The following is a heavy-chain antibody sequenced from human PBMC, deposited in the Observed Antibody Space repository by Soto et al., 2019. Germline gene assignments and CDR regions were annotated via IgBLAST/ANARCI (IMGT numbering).Heavy chain of an antibody. D-gene: IGHD3-10*01. Sequence: QVQLQQWGAGLLKPSETLSLTCGVYGGSFSGYYWSWIRQHPGKGLEWIGEINQSGSTNYNPSLKSRVTVSVDPSEDQSSLKLISVTAADAAVYYCARRVRGVNDTFDIWGQGTMVTVSS. V-gene: IGHV4-34*02. CDR3: ARRVRGVNDTFDI. J-gene: IGHJ3*02. CDR2: INQSGST. CDR1: GGSFSGYY.